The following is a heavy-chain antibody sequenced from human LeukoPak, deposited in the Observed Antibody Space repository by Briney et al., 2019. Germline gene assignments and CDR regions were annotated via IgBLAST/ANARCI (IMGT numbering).Heavy chain of an antibody. J-gene: IGHJ4*02. Sequence: PGGSLRLSCAASGFSFSTYAMNWVRQAPGKGLEWVAVISNDGRNIYYADSVKGRFTISRDNSKNTLYLQMNSLRTEDTAVYYCARGWWSVDYWGQGPPVTVSS. V-gene: IGHV3-30*03. CDR3: ARGWWSVDY. CDR1: GFSFSTYA. D-gene: IGHD2-15*01. CDR2: ISNDGRNI.